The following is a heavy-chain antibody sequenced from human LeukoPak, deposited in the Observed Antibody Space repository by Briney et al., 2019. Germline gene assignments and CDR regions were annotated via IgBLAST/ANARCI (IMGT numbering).Heavy chain of an antibody. CDR1: GGSISSGGYY. J-gene: IGHJ4*02. V-gene: IGHV4-31*03. CDR3: ARGQWLAPPTSH. D-gene: IGHD6-19*01. CDR2: IYYSGST. Sequence: SETLSLTCTVSGGSISSGGYYWSWIRQHPGKGLEWIGYIYYSGSTYYNPSLKSRVTISVDTSKNQFSLKLSSVTAADTAVYYCARGQWLAPPTSHWGQGTLVTVSS.